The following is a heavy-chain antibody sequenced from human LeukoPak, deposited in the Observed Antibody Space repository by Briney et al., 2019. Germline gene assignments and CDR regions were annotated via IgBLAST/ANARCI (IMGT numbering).Heavy chain of an antibody. D-gene: IGHD3-10*01. CDR1: GFSISDYY. Sequence: GGSLRLSCAASGFSISDYYITWIRQAPGKRLEWISYISSSGHSIYYADSVKGRSTISKDNAKNSVNLQMDSLRVEDTAVYSCARGRTTLLDWFDPWGQGTLVTVSS. V-gene: IGHV3-11*01. CDR3: ARGRTTLLDWFDP. J-gene: IGHJ5*02. CDR2: ISSSGHSI.